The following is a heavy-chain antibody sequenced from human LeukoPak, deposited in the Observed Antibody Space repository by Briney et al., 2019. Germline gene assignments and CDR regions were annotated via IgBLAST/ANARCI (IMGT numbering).Heavy chain of an antibody. CDR2: IIPVFDTA. V-gene: IGHV1-69*05. D-gene: IGHD3-3*01. J-gene: IGHJ4*02. CDR3: VLSAEKILVYFDF. Sequence: ASVKVSCKASGDTFSNYDVTWVRQAPGQGLEWMGRIIPVFDTAKYAQNFQGRVTMTTDESSSTAYMELYSLRSEDTAVYFCVLSAEKILVYFDFWGQEPRVTVPP. CDR1: GDTFSNYD.